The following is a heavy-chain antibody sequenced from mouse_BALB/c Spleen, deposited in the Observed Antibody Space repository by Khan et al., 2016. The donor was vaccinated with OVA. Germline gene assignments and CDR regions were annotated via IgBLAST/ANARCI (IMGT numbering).Heavy chain of an antibody. J-gene: IGHJ2*01. CDR2: ISYSGNT. CDR3: ARVYGGDFDH. D-gene: IGHD1-1*01. V-gene: IGHV3-2*02. CDR1: GYSITTDYA. Sequence: QLEESGPGLVKPSQSLSLTCTVTGYSITTDYAWNWIRQFPGNKLEWMGYISYSGNTKYNPSLKSRISITRDTSKNQFFLQLKSVTTEDTARYYCARVYGGDFDHWGQGTTLTVSS.